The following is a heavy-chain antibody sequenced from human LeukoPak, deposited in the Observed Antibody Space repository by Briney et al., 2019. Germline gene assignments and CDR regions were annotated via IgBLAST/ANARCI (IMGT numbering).Heavy chain of an antibody. V-gene: IGHV4-59*01. CDR1: GGSISSFY. Sequence: SETLSLTCTVSGGSISSFYWSWIRQPPGKGLEWIGSIYYSGSTNYNPSLKSRVTISLDTSKNQFSLKLNSVTAADTAVYYCARDWTGGDYGLDYWGQGTLVTVSS. CDR2: IYYSGST. CDR3: ARDWTGGDYGLDY. J-gene: IGHJ4*02. D-gene: IGHD4-17*01.